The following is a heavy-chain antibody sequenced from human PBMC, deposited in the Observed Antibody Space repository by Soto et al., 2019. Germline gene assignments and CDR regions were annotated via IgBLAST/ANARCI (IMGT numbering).Heavy chain of an antibody. J-gene: IGHJ6*02. CDR1: GGTFSSYA. CDR2: IIPIFGTA. V-gene: IGHV1-69*01. Sequence: QVQLVQSGAEVKKPGSSVKVSCKASGGTFSSYAISWVRQAPGQGLEWMGGIIPIFGTANYAQKFQGRVTINADESTSTAYMELSSLRSEDTAVYYCARYHYCSSTSCDTYYYYGMDVWGQGTTVTVSS. D-gene: IGHD2-2*02. CDR3: ARYHYCSSTSCDTYYYYGMDV.